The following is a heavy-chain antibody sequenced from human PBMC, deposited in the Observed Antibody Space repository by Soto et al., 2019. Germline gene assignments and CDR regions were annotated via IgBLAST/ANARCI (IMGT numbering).Heavy chain of an antibody. J-gene: IGHJ4*02. CDR2: INHSGST. D-gene: IGHD6-6*01. CDR3: ARTSRFDY. V-gene: IGHV4-34*01. Sequence: QVLLQQWGAGLLKPSETLSLTCAVYGVSFSGYYWSWIRQPPGKGLEWIGEINHSGSTHYNPSLMMRVTISVDTSTNQFSLKLSSVTAADTAVYYCARTSRFDYWGQGTLVTVSS. CDR1: GVSFSGYY.